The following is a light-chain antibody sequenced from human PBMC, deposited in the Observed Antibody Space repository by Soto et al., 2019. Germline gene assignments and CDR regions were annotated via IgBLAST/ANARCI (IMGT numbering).Light chain of an antibody. CDR3: SSYTSSSKNV. CDR2: DVS. Sequence: QSALTQPASVSGSPGQSITISCTGTSSDVGGYNYVSWYQQHPGKAPKLMIYDVSNRPSGVSNRFSGSKSGNTASLTISGFQAEDEADYYCSSYTSSSKNVFGTGTKLTVL. CDR1: SSDVGGYNY. V-gene: IGLV2-14*01. J-gene: IGLJ1*01.